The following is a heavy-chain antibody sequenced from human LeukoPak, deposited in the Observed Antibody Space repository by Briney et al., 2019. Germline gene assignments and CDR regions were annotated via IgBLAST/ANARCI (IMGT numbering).Heavy chain of an antibody. CDR2: ITPIFGTA. D-gene: IGHD3-22*01. J-gene: IGHJ5*02. Sequence: GSSVKVSCKASGGTFSSYAISWVRQAPGQGLEWMGGITPIFGTANYAQKFQGRVTITTDESTSTAYMELSSLRSEDTAVYYCAREGLGYYDSSGYYNNWFDPWGQGTLVTVSS. V-gene: IGHV1-69*05. CDR3: AREGLGYYDSSGYYNNWFDP. CDR1: GGTFSSYA.